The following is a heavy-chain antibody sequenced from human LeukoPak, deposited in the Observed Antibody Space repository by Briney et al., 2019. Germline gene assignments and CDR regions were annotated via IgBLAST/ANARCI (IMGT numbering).Heavy chain of an antibody. J-gene: IGHJ6*02. D-gene: IGHD1-26*01. CDR3: ARTLGGSYYSGMDV. CDR1: GGSISSYY. CDR2: IYHSGST. Sequence: SETLSLTCTVSGGSISSYYWSWVRQPPGKGLEWIGEIYHSGSTNYNPSLKSRVTISVDKSKNQFSLKLSSVTAADTAVYYCARTLGGSYYSGMDVWGQGTTVTVSS. V-gene: IGHV4-4*02.